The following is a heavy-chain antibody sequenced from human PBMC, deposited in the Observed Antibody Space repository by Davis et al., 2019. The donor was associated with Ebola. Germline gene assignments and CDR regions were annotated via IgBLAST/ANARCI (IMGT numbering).Heavy chain of an antibody. V-gene: IGHV3-48*02. J-gene: IGHJ3*02. Sequence: GESLKISCAASGFTFSSYSMNWVRQAPGKGLEWVSYISSSSTIYYADSVKGRFTISRDNAKNSLYLQMNSLRDEDTAVYYCANFWSGYFIWGQGTMVTVSS. CDR2: ISSSSTI. CDR3: ANFWSGYFI. D-gene: IGHD3-3*01. CDR1: GFTFSSYS.